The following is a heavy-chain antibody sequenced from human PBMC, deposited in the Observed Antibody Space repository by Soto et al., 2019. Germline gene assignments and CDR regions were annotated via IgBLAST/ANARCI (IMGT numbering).Heavy chain of an antibody. CDR2: IKPRTGDT. CDR1: GYTXSEYY. V-gene: IGHV1-2*02. Sequence: SXKVSCKVSGYTXSEYYLYLVRQAPGQGPEWLGGIKPRTGDTNQAKKFQGRVTMTRDMSLTTAYMELHRLTSDDTAVYYCARDPIGGGAPYYFDYWGQGSLGTVSS. D-gene: IGHD3-16*01. CDR3: ARDPIGGGAPYYFDY. J-gene: IGHJ4*02.